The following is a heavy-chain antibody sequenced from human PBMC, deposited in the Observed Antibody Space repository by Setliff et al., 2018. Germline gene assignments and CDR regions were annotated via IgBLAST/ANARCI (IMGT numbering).Heavy chain of an antibody. V-gene: IGHV2-70*11. J-gene: IGHJ4*02. CDR2: IDWDYDT. Sequence: SGPTLVNPTQTLTLTCTFSGFSLSTSGMCVSWIRQPPGKSLEWLARIDWDYDTYYSTSLKTRLTISKDTSKHQVVLTMTNMDPVDTATYYCARMVYGTWEGYFDYWGQGTLVTVSS. CDR3: ARMVYGTWEGYFDY. CDR1: GFSLSTSGMC. D-gene: IGHD2-8*01.